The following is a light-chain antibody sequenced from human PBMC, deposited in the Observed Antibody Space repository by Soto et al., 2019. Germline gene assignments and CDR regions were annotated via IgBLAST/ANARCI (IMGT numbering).Light chain of an antibody. CDR1: DIGDKR. J-gene: IGLJ2*01. V-gene: IGLV3-21*02. CDR3: QVWDSSRLHVV. CDR2: NDR. Sequence: SYELTQAPSVSVAPGQTAWVTCGGDDIGDKRVHWYQQRPGQAPVLVVYNDRDRPSGIPERFSGSNSGNTATLTISRVEGGDEADYYCQVWDSSRLHVVFGGGTKLTVL.